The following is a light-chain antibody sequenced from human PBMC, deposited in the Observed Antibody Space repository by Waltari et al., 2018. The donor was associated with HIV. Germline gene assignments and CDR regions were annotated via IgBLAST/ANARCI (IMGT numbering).Light chain of an antibody. CDR1: SGSVSNSYY. J-gene: IGLJ2*01. Sequence: QTVVTQEPSPSVSPGGTVTLTCGFSSGSVSNSYYPSWRQQTPGQTPRTLIFHTHPGSAGVPVRFSGSILGSQAALTFAGARADDESDYYCVVYLGSGAWIFGGGTKLTVL. CDR3: VVYLGSGAWI. CDR2: HTH. V-gene: IGLV8-61*01.